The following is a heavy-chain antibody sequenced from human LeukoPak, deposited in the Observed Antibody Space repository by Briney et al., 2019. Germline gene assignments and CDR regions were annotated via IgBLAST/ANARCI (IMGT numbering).Heavy chain of an antibody. Sequence: GQSLKISCKVSGYSFTSYCIGWVRQMRGKGLEWMGIIYPGDSDTRYSPSFQGQVTISADKSISTAYLQWSSLKASDTAMYYCASGYNWNREGGGLDAFDIWGQGTMVTVSS. J-gene: IGHJ3*02. V-gene: IGHV5-51*01. CDR1: GYSFTSYC. CDR2: IYPGDSDT. CDR3: ASGYNWNREGGGLDAFDI. D-gene: IGHD1-1*01.